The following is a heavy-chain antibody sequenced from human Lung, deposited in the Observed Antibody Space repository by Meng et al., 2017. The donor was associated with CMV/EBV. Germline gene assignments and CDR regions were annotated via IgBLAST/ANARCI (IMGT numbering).Heavy chain of an antibody. J-gene: IGHJ4*02. CDR2: INPNSGGT. Sequence: QVPLVQSGAGVAKPGAVVNVSCKASGYTFTGYYMHWVRQAPGQGLEWMGWINPNSGGTNYAQKFQGRVTMTRDTSISTAYMELSRLRSDDTAVYYCATGWGATYRLDYWGQGTVVTVSS. D-gene: IGHD1-26*01. V-gene: IGHV1-2*02. CDR1: GYTFTGYY. CDR3: ATGWGATYRLDY.